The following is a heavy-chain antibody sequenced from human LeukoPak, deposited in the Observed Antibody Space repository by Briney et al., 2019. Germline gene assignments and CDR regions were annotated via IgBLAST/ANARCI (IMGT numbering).Heavy chain of an antibody. CDR3: ARVVLDHYYDSSGYLGTLDY. CDR1: GYTFTNYG. J-gene: IGHJ4*02. D-gene: IGHD3-22*01. CDR2: ISAYNTNT. V-gene: IGHV1-18*01. Sequence: ASVKVSCKASGYTFTNYGISWVRQAPGQGLEWMGWISAYNTNTKYAQKIQGRVAMTTDTSTSTAYMELRSLRSDDTAVYYCARVVLDHYYDSSGYLGTLDYWCQGTLVTVSS.